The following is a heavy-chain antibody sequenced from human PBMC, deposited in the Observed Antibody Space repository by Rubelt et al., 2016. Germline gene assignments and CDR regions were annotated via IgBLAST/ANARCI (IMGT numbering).Heavy chain of an antibody. V-gene: IGHV5-10-1*01. CDR3: ARHPSIAAPFDY. D-gene: IGHD6-6*01. Sequence: EVQLVQSGAEVKKPGESLKISCKGSGYSFTSYWISWVRQMPGKGLEWMGRIDPSDSYTNYSPSFQGHVTISADKSISTAYLQWSSLKASDTAMYYCARHPSIAAPFDYWGQGTLVTVSS. J-gene: IGHJ4*02. CDR1: GYSFTSYW. CDR2: IDPSDSYT.